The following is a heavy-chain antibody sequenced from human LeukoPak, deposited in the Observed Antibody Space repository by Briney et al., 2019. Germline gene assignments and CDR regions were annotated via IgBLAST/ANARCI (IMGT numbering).Heavy chain of an antibody. CDR3: ATLVAATSAPEAHYYYMDV. V-gene: IGHV3-74*01. J-gene: IGHJ6*03. CDR1: GFTFSSYW. D-gene: IGHD2-15*01. Sequence: GGSLRLSCAASGFTFSSYWMHWVRQAPGKGLVWVSRINSDGSSTSYADSVKGRFTISRDNAKNTLYLQMNSLRAEDTAVYYCATLVAATSAPEAHYYYMDVWGKGTTVTVSS. CDR2: INSDGSST.